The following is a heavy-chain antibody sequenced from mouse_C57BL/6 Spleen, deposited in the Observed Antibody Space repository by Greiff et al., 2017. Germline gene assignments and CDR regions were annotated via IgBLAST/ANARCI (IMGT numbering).Heavy chain of an antibody. J-gene: IGHJ4*01. CDR2: ISGGGGNT. CDR3: ARHREGAMDY. V-gene: IGHV5-9*01. CDR1: GFTFSSYT. Sequence: EVQLVESGGGLVKPGGSLKLSCAASGFTFSSYTMSWVRQTPEKRLEWVATISGGGGNTYYPDSVKGRFTISRDNAKNTLYLQMSSLRSEDTALYYCARHREGAMDYWGQGTSVTVSS.